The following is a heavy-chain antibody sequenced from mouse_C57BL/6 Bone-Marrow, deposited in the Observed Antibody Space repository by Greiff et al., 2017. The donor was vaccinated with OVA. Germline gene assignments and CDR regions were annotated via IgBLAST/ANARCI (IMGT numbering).Heavy chain of an antibody. CDR1: GYTFTSYW. V-gene: IGHV1-64*01. D-gene: IGHD2-4*01. J-gene: IGHJ1*03. CDR3: ARGGLRRYFDV. Sequence: QVQLQQPGAELLKPGASVKLSCKASGYTFTSYWMHWVKQRPGQGLEWIGMIHPNSGSTNYNEKFKSKATLTVDKSSSTAYMQLSSLTSEDSAVYYCARGGLRRYFDVWGTGTTVTVSS. CDR2: IHPNSGST.